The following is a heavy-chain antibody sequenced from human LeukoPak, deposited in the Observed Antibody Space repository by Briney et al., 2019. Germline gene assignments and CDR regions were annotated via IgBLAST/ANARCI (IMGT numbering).Heavy chain of an antibody. CDR2: ISGSGGST. D-gene: IGHD4-17*01. Sequence: HPGGSLRLSCAASGFTFSSYAMTWVRQAPGKGLEWVSAISGSGGSTYYADSVKGRFTISRDNSKNSPLLQMNSLRAEDTALYYCVYGDFVRTVNYFDYWGQGTLVTVSS. V-gene: IGHV3-23*01. CDR3: VYGDFVRTVNYFDY. CDR1: GFTFSSYA. J-gene: IGHJ4*02.